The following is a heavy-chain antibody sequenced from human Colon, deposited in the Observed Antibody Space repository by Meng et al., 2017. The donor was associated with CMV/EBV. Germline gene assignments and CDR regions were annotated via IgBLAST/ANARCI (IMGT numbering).Heavy chain of an antibody. CDR3: ATGRLGTSWYYIDF. CDR1: GFIFTDYA. CDR2: ISYSGQTI. J-gene: IGHJ4*02. D-gene: IGHD2-2*01. Sequence: GGSLRLSCTASGFIFTDYAMAWVRQVPGKGLEWISYISYSGQTIYYAYSAKGRFTISRDNAKNSVYLEMNSLRAEDSGVYYCATGRLGTSWYYIDFWGQGTLVTVSS. V-gene: IGHV3-48*01.